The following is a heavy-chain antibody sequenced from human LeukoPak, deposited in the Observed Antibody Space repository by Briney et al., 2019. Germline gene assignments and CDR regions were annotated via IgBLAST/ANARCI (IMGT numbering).Heavy chain of an antibody. CDR2: ISSSSSYI. V-gene: IGHV3-21*04. J-gene: IGHJ4*02. Sequence: GGSLRLSCAASGFTFSSYSMNWVRQAPGKGLEWVSSISSSSSYIYYPDSVKGRFTISRNNTKNSLYLQINILTADDTAVYYCASLLFGWGQGTLVSVSS. D-gene: IGHD2-21*02. CDR3: ASLLFG. CDR1: GFTFSSYS.